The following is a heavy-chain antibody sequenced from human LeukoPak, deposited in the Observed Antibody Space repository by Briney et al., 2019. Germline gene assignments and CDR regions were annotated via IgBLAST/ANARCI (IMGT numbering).Heavy chain of an antibody. D-gene: IGHD6-19*01. J-gene: IGHJ6*02. Sequence: SGGSLRLSCAASGFTFSSYAMSWVRQAPGKGLEWVSAISGSGGSTYYADSVKGRFTISRDNSKNTLYLQMNSLRAEDTAVYYCAKPSLQLQWLVLPSYYYGMDVWGQGTTVTVSS. CDR3: AKPSLQLQWLVLPSYYYGMDV. CDR2: ISGSGGST. CDR1: GFTFSSYA. V-gene: IGHV3-23*01.